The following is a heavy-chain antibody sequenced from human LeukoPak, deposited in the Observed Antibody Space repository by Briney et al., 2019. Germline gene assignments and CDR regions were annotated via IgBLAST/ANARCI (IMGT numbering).Heavy chain of an antibody. CDR1: GGSISSYY. D-gene: IGHD4-23*01. J-gene: IGHJ2*01. CDR3: ARDYGGNPNYWYFDL. Sequence: PSETLSLTCTVSGGSISSYYWSWLRQSAGKGLEWIGRIYTSGSTNYSPSLKSRVTLSVDTSKNHFSLKLSSVTAADTALYYCARDYGGNPNYWYFDLWGRGTLVTVSS. V-gene: IGHV4-4*07. CDR2: IYTSGST.